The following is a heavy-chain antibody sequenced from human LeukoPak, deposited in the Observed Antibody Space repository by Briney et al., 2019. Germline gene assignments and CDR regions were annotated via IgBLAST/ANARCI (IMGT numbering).Heavy chain of an antibody. Sequence: PSQTLSLTCTVSGDSISSGGYYWSRIRQHPGKGLEWIGYIYYSGSTYYNPSLKSRVSISVDTSKIQFSLKLSSVTAADTAVYYCARDLMVRGTYYYGMDVWGQGTTVTVSS. CDR2: IYYSGST. V-gene: IGHV4-31*03. D-gene: IGHD3-10*01. CDR1: GDSISSGGYY. J-gene: IGHJ6*02. CDR3: ARDLMVRGTYYYGMDV.